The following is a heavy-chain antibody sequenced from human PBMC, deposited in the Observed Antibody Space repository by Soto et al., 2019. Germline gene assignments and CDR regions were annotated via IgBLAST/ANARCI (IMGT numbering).Heavy chain of an antibody. CDR1: GFTFSSYG. J-gene: IGHJ6*02. CDR3: AKAPPNWNDLYYGMDV. CDR2: ISYDGSNK. Sequence: QVQLVESGGGVVQPGRSLRLSCAASGFTFSSYGMHWVRQAPGKGLEWVAVISYDGSNKYYADSVKGRFTISRDNSKNTLYLQMNSLRAEDTAVYYCAKAPPNWNDLYYGMDVWGQGTTVTVSS. V-gene: IGHV3-30*18. D-gene: IGHD1-1*01.